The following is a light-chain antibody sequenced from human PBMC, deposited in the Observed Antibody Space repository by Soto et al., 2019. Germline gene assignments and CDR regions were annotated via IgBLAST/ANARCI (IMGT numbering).Light chain of an antibody. Sequence: EIVMTQSPATPSVSPGERVTLSCRASQDVGRKLVWYQQKPGQAPRLLIYGATTRATGIPARFSGSGSGTQFTLTISSLQSEDFAVYYCQQCNDSPPWTFGQGTKVDIK. CDR3: QQCNDSPPWT. J-gene: IGKJ1*01. CDR1: QDVGRK. CDR2: GAT. V-gene: IGKV3-15*01.